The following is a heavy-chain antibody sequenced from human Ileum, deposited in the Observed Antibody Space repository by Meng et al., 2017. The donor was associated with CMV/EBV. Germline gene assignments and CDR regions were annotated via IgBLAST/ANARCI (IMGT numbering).Heavy chain of an antibody. CDR2: IKENGREQ. J-gene: IGHJ4*02. CDR1: GFRLNTYS. D-gene: IGHD2/OR15-2a*01. CDR3: VTVRIVSKGSTFYRPLDY. V-gene: IGHV3-7*01. Sequence: GGSLRPSCEASGFRLNTYSMNWVRQAPGKGLEWVANIKENGREQNYVESVKGRFTISRDNAKNSLYLQMNNLRAEDTTLYYCVTVRIVSKGSTFYRPLDYWGQGTLVTVSS.